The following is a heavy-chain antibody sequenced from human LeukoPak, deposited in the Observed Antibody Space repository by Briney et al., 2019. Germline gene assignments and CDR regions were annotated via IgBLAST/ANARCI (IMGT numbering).Heavy chain of an antibody. V-gene: IGHV3-30*02. CDR2: IRYDGSNK. D-gene: IGHD2-2*01. J-gene: IGHJ6*03. CDR3: AKAPWGKCSSTSCEAGGYYYYYMDV. CDR1: GFSFSGHG. Sequence: PGRSLRLSCAASGFSFSGHGMHWVRQAPGKGLEWVAFIRYDGSNKYYADSVKGRFTISRDNSKNTLYLRMNSLRAEDTAVYYCAKAPWGKCSSTSCEAGGYYYYYMDVWGKGTTVTVSS.